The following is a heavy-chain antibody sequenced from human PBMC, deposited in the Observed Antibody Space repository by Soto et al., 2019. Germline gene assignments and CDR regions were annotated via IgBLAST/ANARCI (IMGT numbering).Heavy chain of an antibody. V-gene: IGHV1-69*01. CDR1: GGTFSSYA. CDR3: ARGGYCSSTSCYTHYYYYYGMDV. J-gene: IGHJ6*02. CDR2: IIPIFGTA. Sequence: QVPLVQSGAEVKKPGSSVKVSCKASGGTFSSYAISWVRQAPGQGLEWMGGIIPIFGTANYAQKFQGRVTITADESTSTAYMELSSLRSEDTAVYYCARGGYCSSTSCYTHYYYYYGMDVWGQGTTVTVSS. D-gene: IGHD2-2*02.